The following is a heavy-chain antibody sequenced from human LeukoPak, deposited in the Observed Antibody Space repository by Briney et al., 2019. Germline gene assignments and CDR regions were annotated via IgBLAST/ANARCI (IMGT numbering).Heavy chain of an antibody. D-gene: IGHD4-11*01. J-gene: IGHJ4*02. CDR1: GFTFSNYW. CDR2: INQGGSEK. Sequence: GGSLRLSCAASGFTFSNYWMTWVRQAPGKGLEWVANINQGGSEKYYVDSVRGRFTISRDNAKNSLYLQMNSLRAEDTAVYYCARLTVTTTIDFDDWGQGTLVTVSS. V-gene: IGHV3-7*02. CDR3: ARLTVTTTIDFDD.